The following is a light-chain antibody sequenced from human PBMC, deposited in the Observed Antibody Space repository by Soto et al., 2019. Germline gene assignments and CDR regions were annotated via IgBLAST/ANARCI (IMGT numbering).Light chain of an antibody. CDR1: SSNIGANYD. V-gene: IGLV1-40*01. CDR2: ANS. Sequence: QSVLTQPPSVSGAPGQRVTISCTGSSSNIGANYDVHWYQQRPGTAPKLLIFANSNRPSGVPDRFSSSKSGTSASLVITGLQAEDEGDYYCQSYDSTLSARYVFGTGTKLTVL. J-gene: IGLJ1*01. CDR3: QSYDSTLSARYV.